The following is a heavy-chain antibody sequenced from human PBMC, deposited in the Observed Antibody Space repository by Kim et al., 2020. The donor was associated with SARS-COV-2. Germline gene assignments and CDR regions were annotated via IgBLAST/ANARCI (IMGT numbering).Heavy chain of an antibody. CDR3: AKDGDPVAGPIDY. D-gene: IGHD6-19*01. J-gene: IGHJ4*02. V-gene: IGHV3-33*06. Sequence: GGSLRLSCAASGFTFSSYTMHWVRQAPGKGLEWVAVIWYDGSNKYYADSVKGRFTISRDNSKNTLYLQMNSLRAEDTAVYYCAKDGDPVAGPIDYWGQGTLVTVSS. CDR1: GFTFSSYT. CDR2: IWYDGSNK.